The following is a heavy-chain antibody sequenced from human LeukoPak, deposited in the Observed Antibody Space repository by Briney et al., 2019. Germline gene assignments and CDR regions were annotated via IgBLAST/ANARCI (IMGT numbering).Heavy chain of an antibody. CDR2: IIPILGIA. Sequence: SVKVSCKASGGTFSSYAISWVRQAPGQGLEWMGRIIPILGIANYAQKFQGRVTITADKSTSTAYMELSSLRSEDTAVYYCAREDGQQLVRGIIDYWGQGTLVTVSS. CDR3: AREDGQQLVRGIIDY. V-gene: IGHV1-69*04. CDR1: GGTFSSYA. J-gene: IGHJ4*02. D-gene: IGHD6-13*01.